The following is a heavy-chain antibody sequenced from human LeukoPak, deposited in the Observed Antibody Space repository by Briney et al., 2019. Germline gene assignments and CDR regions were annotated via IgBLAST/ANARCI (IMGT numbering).Heavy chain of an antibody. CDR2: FDPEDGET. Sequence: ASVKVSCKVSGYTLTELSMHWVRQAPGKGLEWMGGFDPEDGETIYAQKFQGRVTMTEDTSTDTAYMELSSLRSEDTGVYYCATGLRGENWFDPWGQGTLVTVSS. J-gene: IGHJ5*02. D-gene: IGHD3-10*01. CDR3: ATGLRGENWFDP. V-gene: IGHV1-24*01. CDR1: GYTLTELS.